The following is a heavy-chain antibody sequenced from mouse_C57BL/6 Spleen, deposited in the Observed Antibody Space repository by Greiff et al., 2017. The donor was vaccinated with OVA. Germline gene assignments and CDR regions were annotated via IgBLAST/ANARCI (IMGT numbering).Heavy chain of an antibody. CDR3: AKNGAYYGSSYFDY. Sequence: QVQLQQSGPGLVQPSQSLSIPCTVSGFSLTSYGVHWVRQSPGKGLEWLGVIWRGGSTDYNAAFMSRLSITKDNSKSQVFFKMNSLQADDTAIYYCAKNGAYYGSSYFDYWGQGTTLTVSS. J-gene: IGHJ2*01. D-gene: IGHD1-1*01. CDR2: IWRGGST. V-gene: IGHV2-5*01. CDR1: GFSLTSYG.